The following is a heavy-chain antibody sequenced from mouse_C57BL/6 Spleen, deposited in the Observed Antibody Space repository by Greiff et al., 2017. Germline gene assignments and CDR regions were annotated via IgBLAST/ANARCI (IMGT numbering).Heavy chain of an antibody. J-gene: IGHJ3*01. CDR1: GFTFSDYG. CDR2: ISSGSSTI. V-gene: IGHV5-17*01. CDR3: ARTLYEAPLAY. Sequence: EVQWVESGGGLVKPGGSLKLSCAASGFTFSDYGMHWVRQAPEKGLEWVAYISSGSSTIYYADTVKGRFTISRDNAKNTLFLQMTSLRSEDTAMYYCARTLYEAPLAYWGQGTLVTVSA. D-gene: IGHD2-3*01.